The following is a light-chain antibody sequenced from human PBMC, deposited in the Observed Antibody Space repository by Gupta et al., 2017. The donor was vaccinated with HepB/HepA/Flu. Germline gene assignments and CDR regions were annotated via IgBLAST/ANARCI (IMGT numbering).Light chain of an antibody. J-gene: IGLJ2*01. Sequence: QSVLTQPPSASGTPGQRVTISCSGSSSHIGSNYVYWYQQLPGSAPKLLIYRNNQRPSGVPDRFSGSKSGTSASLAISGLLSEDEADYYCAAWDDSLNGVVFGGGTKLTVL. CDR3: AAWDDSLNGVV. CDR1: SSHIGSNY. CDR2: RNN. V-gene: IGLV1-47*01.